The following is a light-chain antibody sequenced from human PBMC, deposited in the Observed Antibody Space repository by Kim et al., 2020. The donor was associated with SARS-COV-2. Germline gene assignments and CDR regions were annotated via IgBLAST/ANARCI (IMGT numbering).Light chain of an antibody. J-gene: IGKJ2*01. Sequence: DIQMTQSTSSLSASVGDRVTITCRASQSISNYLAWYQQKPGKVPKLLIYAASALQSGVPSRFSGSVSGTDFTLTISSLQPEDVATYYCQKYNSAPHTFGQGTKLEI. CDR3: QKYNSAPHT. CDR1: QSISNY. CDR2: AAS. V-gene: IGKV1-27*01.